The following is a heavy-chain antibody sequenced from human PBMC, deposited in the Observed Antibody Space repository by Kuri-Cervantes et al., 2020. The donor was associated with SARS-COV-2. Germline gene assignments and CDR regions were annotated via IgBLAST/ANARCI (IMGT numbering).Heavy chain of an antibody. J-gene: IGHJ5*02. Sequence: GGSLRLSCAASGFTFSSYGMHWVRQAPGKGLEWVAVISYDGSNKYYADSVKGRFTISRDNSKNTAYLQMNSLKTEDTAVYYCTRQTTGNTTSWFDPWGQGTLVTVSS. CDR1: GFTFSSYG. V-gene: IGHV3-30*03. D-gene: IGHD1-1*01. CDR3: TRQTTGNTTSWFDP. CDR2: ISYDGSNK.